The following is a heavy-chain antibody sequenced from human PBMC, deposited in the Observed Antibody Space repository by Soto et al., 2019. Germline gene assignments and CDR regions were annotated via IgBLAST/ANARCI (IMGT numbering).Heavy chain of an antibody. J-gene: IGHJ4*02. CDR2: IYYSGNT. V-gene: IGHV4-39*01. CDR1: GGSLSSSNYY. CDR3: ATQPKYCDSDSCYSAHFDY. Sequence: XTLSLTCTVSGGSLSSSNYYWAWIRQPPVKGLEWIGTIYYSGNTYYTPSLKPRITISVDTSKNQFSLKLNSVTAADTALYYCATQPKYCDSDSCYSAHFDYWGQGALGTVSS. D-gene: IGHD2-2*02.